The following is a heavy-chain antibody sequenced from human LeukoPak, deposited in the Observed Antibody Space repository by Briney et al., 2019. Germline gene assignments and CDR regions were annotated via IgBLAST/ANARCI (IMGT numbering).Heavy chain of an antibody. Sequence: GRSLRLSCAASGFTFDDYAMHWVRQAPGKGLEWVSGISWNSGSIGYADSVKGRFTISRDNAKNSLYLQMNSLRAEDTALYYCAKEKARRGGWYSGPFDYWGQGTLVTVSS. CDR3: AKEKARRGGWYSGPFDY. J-gene: IGHJ4*02. D-gene: IGHD6-19*01. CDR1: GFTFDDYA. V-gene: IGHV3-9*01. CDR2: ISWNSGSI.